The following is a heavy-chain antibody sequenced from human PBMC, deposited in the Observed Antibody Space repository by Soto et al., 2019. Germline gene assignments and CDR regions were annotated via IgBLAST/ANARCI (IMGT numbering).Heavy chain of an antibody. CDR2: VSDSATTM. CDR3: ARDIAFLSTRLFHP. J-gene: IGHJ5*02. D-gene: IGHD3-16*01. V-gene: IGHV3-11*01. Sequence: GGSLRLSCAASGFTFSDYYMSWIRQAPGKGLEWISHVSDSATTMYYADSVKGRFTISRDNARKSLFLHMNSLRAEDTAVYHCARDIAFLSTRLFHPWGQATLVTVSS. CDR1: GFTFSDYY.